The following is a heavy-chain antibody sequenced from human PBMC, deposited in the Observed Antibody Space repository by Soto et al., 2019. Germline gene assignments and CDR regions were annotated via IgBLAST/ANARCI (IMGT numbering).Heavy chain of an antibody. CDR2: INSDGSST. CDR3: ARDRGYCSGGSYYWDYYYYGMDV. J-gene: IGHJ6*02. CDR1: GFTFSSYW. Sequence: LRLSCAASGFTFSSYWMHWVRQAPGKGLVWVSRINSDGSSTSYADSVKGRFTISRDNAKNTLYLQMNSLRAEDTAVYYCARDRGYCSGGSYYWDYYYYGMDVWGQGTTVTVYS. D-gene: IGHD2-15*01. V-gene: IGHV3-74*01.